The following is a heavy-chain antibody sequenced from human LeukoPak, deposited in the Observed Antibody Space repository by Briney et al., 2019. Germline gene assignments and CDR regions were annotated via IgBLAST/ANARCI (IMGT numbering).Heavy chain of an antibody. Sequence: ASVKVSCKASGYTFTGYYMHWVRQAPGQGLEWMGWINPNSGGTNYAQKFQGRVTMTRDTSISTAYMELSRLRSDDTAVYYCARALMVRGVIITNWFDPWGQGTLVTVSS. J-gene: IGHJ5*02. D-gene: IGHD3-10*01. V-gene: IGHV1-2*02. CDR2: INPNSGGT. CDR3: ARALMVRGVIITNWFDP. CDR1: GYTFTGYY.